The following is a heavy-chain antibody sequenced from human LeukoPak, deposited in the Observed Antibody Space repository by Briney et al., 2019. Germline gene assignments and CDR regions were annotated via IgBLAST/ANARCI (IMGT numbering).Heavy chain of an antibody. J-gene: IGHJ1*01. CDR2: ISAYKGNT. CDR1: GYTFTSYG. V-gene: IGHV1-18*01. CDR3: ARVGDVLRYFDWFTPEEYFQH. D-gene: IGHD3-9*01. Sequence: GASVKVSCKASGYTFTSYGISWVRQAPGQGLEWMGWISAYKGNTNYAQKLQGRVTMTTDTSTSTAYMELRSLRSDDTAVYYCARVGDVLRYFDWFTPEEYFQHWGQGTLVTVSS.